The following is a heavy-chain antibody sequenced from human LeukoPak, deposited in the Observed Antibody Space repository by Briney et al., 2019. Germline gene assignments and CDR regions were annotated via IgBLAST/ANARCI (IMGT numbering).Heavy chain of an antibody. Sequence: PTQTLSLTCTVSGGSISSGGYYWSWIRQPPGKGLEWIGYIYHSGSTYYNPSLKSRVTISVDRSKNQFSLKLSSVTAADTAVYYCARDRGIAADDYYYYMDVWGKGTTVTVSS. CDR2: IYHSGST. V-gene: IGHV4-30-2*01. CDR3: ARDRGIAADDYYYYMDV. J-gene: IGHJ6*03. CDR1: GGSISSGGYY. D-gene: IGHD6-13*01.